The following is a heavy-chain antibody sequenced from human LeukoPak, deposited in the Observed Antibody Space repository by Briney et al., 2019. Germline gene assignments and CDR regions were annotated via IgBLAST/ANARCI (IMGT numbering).Heavy chain of an antibody. CDR3: ATDSSPDF. CDR1: GFTFSIYT. V-gene: IGHV3-30*04. J-gene: IGHJ4*02. CDR2: ISYDGSNK. Sequence: PGRSLRLSCAAPGFTFSIYTIHWVRQAPGKGLEWVALISYDGSNKYYGDSVKGRFTISRDNSKNTLYLQMNSLRADDTAVYYCATDSSPDFWGQGTLVTVSS. D-gene: IGHD3-22*01.